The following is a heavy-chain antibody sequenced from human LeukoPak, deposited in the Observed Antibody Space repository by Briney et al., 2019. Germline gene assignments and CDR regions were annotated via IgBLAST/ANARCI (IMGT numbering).Heavy chain of an antibody. CDR2: IYTTGMT. CDR3: VRHGYTASHFFLDY. Sequence: SDTLSLTCTVSTASINSYYWGWVRQPAGRGLEWIGRIYTTGMTQYDPSLQSRVTMSVDTSQKQFSLNLRSVTAADTAIYFCVRHGYTASHFFLDYWSQGALVSVFS. J-gene: IGHJ4*02. V-gene: IGHV4-4*07. CDR1: TASINSYY. D-gene: IGHD5-24*01.